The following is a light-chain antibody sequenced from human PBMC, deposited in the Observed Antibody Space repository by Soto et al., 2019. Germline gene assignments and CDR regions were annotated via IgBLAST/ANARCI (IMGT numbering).Light chain of an antibody. V-gene: IGKV1-5*01. CDR3: QQYNSYSRT. CDR2: DAS. Sequence: IQMTQSPSFLSASLGDKVTITCRAPESVSKWLAWYQEKPGNPPRPLIYDASTLESGVPSRFSGRGSGTEFTLTISSLQADDFAIYYCQQYNSYSRTFGQGTKVDIK. CDR1: ESVSKW. J-gene: IGKJ1*01.